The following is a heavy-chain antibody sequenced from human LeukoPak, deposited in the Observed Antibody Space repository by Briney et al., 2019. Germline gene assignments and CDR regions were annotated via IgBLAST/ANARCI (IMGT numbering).Heavy chain of an antibody. D-gene: IGHD3-9*01. V-gene: IGHV3-21*01. Sequence: PGGSLRFSWAASGFTFSIYPMHWFRQAPGKGLEWVSSIGSTGNYIYYADSVKGRFTISRDNAKNSLYLQMNSLRAEDTAVYYCARVTTEQYFALDFDYWGQGTLVTVSS. J-gene: IGHJ4*02. CDR1: GFTFSIYP. CDR2: IGSTGNYI. CDR3: ARVTTEQYFALDFDY.